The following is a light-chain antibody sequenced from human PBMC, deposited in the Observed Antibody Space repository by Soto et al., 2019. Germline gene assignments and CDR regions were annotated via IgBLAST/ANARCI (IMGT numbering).Light chain of an antibody. CDR3: AAWDDSLNGVA. CDR1: SSNIGSNT. Sequence: QSVLTQPPSASGTPGQRVTISCSGSSSNIGSNTVNWYQQPPGTAPKLLIYSNNQRPSGFPDRFSGSKSGTSASLAISGLQSEDEADYYCAAWDDSLNGVAFGGGTKVTVL. CDR2: SNN. J-gene: IGLJ2*01. V-gene: IGLV1-44*01.